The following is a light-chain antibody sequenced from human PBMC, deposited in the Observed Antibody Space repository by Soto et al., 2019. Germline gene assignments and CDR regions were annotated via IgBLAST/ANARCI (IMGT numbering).Light chain of an antibody. CDR1: SSDVGGYNY. J-gene: IGLJ1*01. CDR2: DVS. V-gene: IGLV2-14*01. Sequence: QSALTQPASVAGAAGDSGTISCTGTSSDVGGYNYVSWYQQHPGKAPKLMIYDVSNRPPGVSNRFSGSKSGNTASLTISGLQAEDEADYYCSSYTSSSPYVFGTGTKVPVL. CDR3: SSYTSSSPYV.